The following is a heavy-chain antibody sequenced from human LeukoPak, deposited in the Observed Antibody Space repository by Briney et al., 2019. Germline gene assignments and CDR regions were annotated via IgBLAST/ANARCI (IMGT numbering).Heavy chain of an antibody. CDR3: ARSGPNILAPYPFDY. V-gene: IGHV4-39*07. CDR2: IYYSGST. Sequence: SETLSLTCTVSGGSISSSSYYWGWIRQPPGKGLELIASIYYSGSTYYNPSLKSRVTISVDTSKNQFSLKLSSVTAADTAVYYCARSGPNILAPYPFDYWGQGTLVTVSS. J-gene: IGHJ4*02. CDR1: GGSISSSSYY. D-gene: IGHD3-3*01.